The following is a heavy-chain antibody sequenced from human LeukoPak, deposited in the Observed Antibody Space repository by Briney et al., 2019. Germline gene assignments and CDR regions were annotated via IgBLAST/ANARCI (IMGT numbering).Heavy chain of an antibody. D-gene: IGHD1-26*01. CDR1: GFTLSSYA. CDR3: AKVRGSYPRYYFDY. J-gene: IGHJ4*02. CDR2: ISGSGGST. Sequence: GGSLRLSCAASGFTLSSYAMSWVRQAPGKGLEWVSAISGSGGSTYYADSVKGRFTISRDNSKNTLYLQMNSLRAEDTAVYYCAKVRGSYPRYYFDYWGQGTLVTVSS. V-gene: IGHV3-23*01.